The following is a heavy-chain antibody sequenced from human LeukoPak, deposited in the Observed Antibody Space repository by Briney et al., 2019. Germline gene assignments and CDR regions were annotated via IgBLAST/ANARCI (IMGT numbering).Heavy chain of an antibody. D-gene: IGHD4-17*01. CDR3: ARGPGDTVTNVRFDY. Sequence: EASVKVSCKASGYTFTSYGISWVRQAPGQGLEWMGWISAYNGNTNYAQKLQGRVTMTTDTSTSTAYMELRSLRSDDTAVYYCARGPGDTVTNVRFDYWGQGTLVTVSS. CDR1: GYTFTSYG. CDR2: ISAYNGNT. J-gene: IGHJ4*02. V-gene: IGHV1-18*01.